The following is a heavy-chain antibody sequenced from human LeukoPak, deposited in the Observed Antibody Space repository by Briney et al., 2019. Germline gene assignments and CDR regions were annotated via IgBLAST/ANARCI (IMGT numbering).Heavy chain of an antibody. CDR3: ARVPYCSNGICYTHYYCDY. CDR1: GYTFTSYY. D-gene: IGHD2-8*01. CDR2: INPSGGST. Sequence: ASVKVSFKASGYTFTSYYMHWVRQAPGQGLEWMGMINPSGGSTTYAQKFQGRVTMTRDTSTSTVYMELSSLRSEDTAVYYCARVPYCSNGICYTHYYCDYWGQGTLVTVSS. J-gene: IGHJ4*02. V-gene: IGHV1-46*01.